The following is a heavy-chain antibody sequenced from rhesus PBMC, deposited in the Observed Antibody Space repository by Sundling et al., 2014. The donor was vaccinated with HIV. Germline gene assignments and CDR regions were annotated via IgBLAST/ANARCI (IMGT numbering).Heavy chain of an antibody. CDR1: GASISTYW. J-gene: IGHJ4*01. D-gene: IGHD2-27*01. V-gene: IGHV4-80*01. Sequence: QVQLQESGPGLVKSSETLSLTCTVSGASISTYWWSWIRQPPGKGLEWIGEIKGNSGSTNYNPSLKSRVTISRDTSKNQLSLKLSSVTAADTAMYYCAIGLECSGIYCYYDYWGRGSPGHRRPQ. CDR2: IKGNSGST. CDR3: AIGLECSGIYCYYDY.